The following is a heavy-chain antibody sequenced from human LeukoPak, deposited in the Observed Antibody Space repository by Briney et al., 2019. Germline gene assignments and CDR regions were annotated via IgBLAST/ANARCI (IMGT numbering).Heavy chain of an antibody. V-gene: IGHV4-59*01. Sequence: SETLSLTCTVSGGSISSYYWSWIRQPPGKGLEWIGYIYSSGSTNYNPSLKSRITISVDTSKNQFSLKLSSVTAADTAVYYCARFAYCGGPCWYDFDYWGHGSLVTVSS. CDR2: IYSSGST. D-gene: IGHD2-21*01. CDR1: GGSISSYY. CDR3: ARFAYCGGPCWYDFDY. J-gene: IGHJ4*01.